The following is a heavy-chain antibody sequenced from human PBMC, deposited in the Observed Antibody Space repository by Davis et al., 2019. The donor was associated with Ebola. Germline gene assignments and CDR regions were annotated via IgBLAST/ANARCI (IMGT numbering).Heavy chain of an antibody. D-gene: IGHD4/OR15-4a*01. CDR3: ARKYGGYVDY. V-gene: IGHV3-33*01. J-gene: IGHJ4*02. CDR1: GFTFSSYG. Sequence: GESLKISCAASGFTFSSYGMHWVRQAPGKGLEWLAVIWYDGSNKYYADSVKGRFTISRDNSKNTLYLQMNSLRAEDTAVYHCARKYGGYVDYWGQGTLVTVSS. CDR2: IWYDGSNK.